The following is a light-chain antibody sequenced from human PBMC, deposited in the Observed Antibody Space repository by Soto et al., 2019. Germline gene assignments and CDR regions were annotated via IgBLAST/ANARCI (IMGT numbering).Light chain of an antibody. Sequence: QSALTQPASVSGSPGQSITISCTGTNSDIGTSIYVSWYQQHPGKAPKLLIYDVSNRPSGVSNRFSGSKSGNTASLTISGLQAEDEAEYYCSSYTASRTKFGGGTQLTVL. V-gene: IGLV2-14*01. CDR3: SSYTASRTK. J-gene: IGLJ2*01. CDR1: NSDIGTSIY. CDR2: DVS.